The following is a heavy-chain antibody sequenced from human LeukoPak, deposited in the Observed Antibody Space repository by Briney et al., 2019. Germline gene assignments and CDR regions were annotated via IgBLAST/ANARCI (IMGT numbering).Heavy chain of an antibody. CDR2: ISGHNGHT. V-gene: IGHV1-18*01. J-gene: IGHJ5*02. D-gene: IGHD3-10*01. CDR1: GYTFSNYG. CDR3: ARGLLSRWPLLTWFDL. Sequence: ASVKVSCKASGYTFSNYGVTWVRQAPGQGLEWMGWISGHNGHTNYAQKVQGRVTMTTDTSTSITYMELRSLRSDDTAVYYCARGLLSRWPLLTWFDLWGQGTLVTVSS.